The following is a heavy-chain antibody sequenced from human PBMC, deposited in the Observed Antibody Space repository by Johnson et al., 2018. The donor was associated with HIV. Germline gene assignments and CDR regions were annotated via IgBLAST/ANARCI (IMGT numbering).Heavy chain of an antibody. CDR2: INWNGGSP. J-gene: IGHJ3*02. D-gene: IGHD5-24*01. Sequence: VQLAESGGGVLRPVGSLRLSCEGLGFTLGDYVLSWVRQRPGQGMQWVSGINWNGGSPGYVASVKGRSTISRDNAKNSLYLQMNSLRAEDTAVYYCARGEEMATILIWGQGTMVTVSS. V-gene: IGHV3-20*04. CDR3: ARGEEMATILI. CDR1: GFTLGDYV.